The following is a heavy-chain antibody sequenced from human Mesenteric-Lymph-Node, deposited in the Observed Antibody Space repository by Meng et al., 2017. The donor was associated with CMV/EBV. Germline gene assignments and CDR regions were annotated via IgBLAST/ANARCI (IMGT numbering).Heavy chain of an antibody. CDR2: INHGGST. CDR1: GGSLNGYY. V-gene: IGHV4-34*01. J-gene: IGHJ4*02. CDR3: ARGYCDTTSCLFYFNY. Sequence: GSLRLSCAVYGGSLNGYYWNWMRQPPGKGLEWIGEINHGGSTNYNPSLKSRVTISIDTSENQFSLRPSSVTAADTAVYYCARGYCDTTSCLFYFNYWGQGTLVTVSS. D-gene: IGHD2-2*01.